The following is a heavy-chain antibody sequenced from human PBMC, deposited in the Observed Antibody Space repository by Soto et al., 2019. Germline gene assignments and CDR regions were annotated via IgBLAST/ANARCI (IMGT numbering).Heavy chain of an antibody. CDR2: INPNSGGT. V-gene: IGHV1-2*02. CDR1: GYTFTGYY. J-gene: IGHJ5*02. Sequence: ASVKVSCKASGYTFTGYYMHWVRQAPGQGLEWMGWINPNSGGTNYAQKFQGRVTMTRDTSISAAYMELSRLRSDDTAVYYCARHLVVAATTYNWFDLWGQGTLVTVSS. CDR3: ARHLVVAATTYNWFDL. D-gene: IGHD2-15*01.